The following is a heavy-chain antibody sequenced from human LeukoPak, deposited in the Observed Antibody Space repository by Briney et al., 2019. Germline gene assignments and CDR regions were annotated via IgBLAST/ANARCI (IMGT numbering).Heavy chain of an antibody. J-gene: IGHJ6*03. CDR1: GGTFSSYA. CDR3: AREGTMVRGVIIDYYYYMDV. D-gene: IGHD3-10*01. Sequence: SVKVSCKASGGTFSSYAISWVRQAPGQGLEWMGGIIIILGTANYAQKFQGRVTITADESTSTAYMELSSLRSEDTAVYYCAREGTMVRGVIIDYYYYMDVWGKGTTVTVSS. CDR2: IIIILGTA. V-gene: IGHV1-69*13.